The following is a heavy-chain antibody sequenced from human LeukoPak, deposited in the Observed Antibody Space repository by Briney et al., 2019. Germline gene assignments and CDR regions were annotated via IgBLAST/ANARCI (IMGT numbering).Heavy chain of an antibody. CDR2: IYYSGST. CDR3: ARDPRGRRIAVANYYFDY. Sequence: SETLSLTCTVSGGSISSYYWSWIRQPPGKGLEWIGYIYYSGSTNYNPSLKSRATISVDTSKNQFSLKLSSVTAADTAVYYCARDPRGRRIAVANYYFDYWGQGTLVTVSS. V-gene: IGHV4-59*12. CDR1: GGSISSYY. D-gene: IGHD6-19*01. J-gene: IGHJ4*02.